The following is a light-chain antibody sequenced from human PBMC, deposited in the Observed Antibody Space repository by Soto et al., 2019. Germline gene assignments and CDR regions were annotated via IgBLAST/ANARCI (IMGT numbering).Light chain of an antibody. J-gene: IGKJ4*01. CDR1: QSVSSY. CDR3: QQRSNWPPLT. CDR2: DAS. V-gene: IGKV3-11*01. Sequence: EIVLTQSPATLSLSPGEIATLSCRASQSVSSYLAWYQQKPGQAPRLLIYDASNRATGIPARFSGSVYGTDFTLTISSLEPEDFAVYYCQQRSNWPPLTFGGGTKVEIK.